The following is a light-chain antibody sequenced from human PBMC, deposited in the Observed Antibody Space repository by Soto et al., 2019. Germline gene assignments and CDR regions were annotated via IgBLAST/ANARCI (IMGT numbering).Light chain of an antibody. CDR1: SSNIGSNY. J-gene: IGLJ3*02. Sequence: QSVLPQPPSASGTPGQRVPISCSGRSSNIGSNYVYWYQQLPGTAPTLLIYRNNQRPSGVPDRFAGSKSGTSASLAISGLRSEDEADYYCAAWDDSLRGWVFGGGTKPTVL. CDR3: AAWDDSLRGWV. V-gene: IGLV1-47*01. CDR2: RNN.